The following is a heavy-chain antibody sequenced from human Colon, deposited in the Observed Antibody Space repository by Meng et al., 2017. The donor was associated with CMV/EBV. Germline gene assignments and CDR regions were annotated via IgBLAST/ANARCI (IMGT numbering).Heavy chain of an antibody. J-gene: IGHJ4*02. D-gene: IGHD1-1*01. Sequence: GSLRLSCTVSGDSSRSYYWSWIRQPPGKGLGWMGHVYYSGIATYSPSLRSGITISVDTSKNHISLNLRSVTAADTAMYFCARGIGHASNNSHDYWGQGTVVTVSS. CDR1: GDSSRSYY. CDR2: VYYSGIA. CDR3: ARGIGHASNNSHDY. V-gene: IGHV4-59*01.